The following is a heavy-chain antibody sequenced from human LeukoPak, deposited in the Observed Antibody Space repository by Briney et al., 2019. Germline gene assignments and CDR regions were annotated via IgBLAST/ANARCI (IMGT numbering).Heavy chain of an antibody. D-gene: IGHD5-18*01. V-gene: IGHV4-31*03. Sequence: SETLSLTCTVSGGSISSGGYYWSWIRQHPGKGLEWIGYISYSGSTYYNPSLNSRVTISVGTSKSQFSLKLSSVTAADTAVYYCARVRGYSYGELDYWGQGTLVTVYS. CDR3: ARVRGYSYGELDY. CDR1: GGSISSGGYY. CDR2: ISYSGST. J-gene: IGHJ4*02.